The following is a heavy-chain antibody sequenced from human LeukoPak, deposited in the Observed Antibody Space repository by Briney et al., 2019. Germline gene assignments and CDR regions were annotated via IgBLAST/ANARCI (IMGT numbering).Heavy chain of an antibody. CDR3: ARQGTYYDYVWGSYRPGAFDI. CDR1: GGSISSYY. J-gene: IGHJ3*02. CDR2: IYYSGST. Sequence: SETLSLTCTVSGGSISSYYWSWIRQPPGKGLEWIGYIYYSGSTYYNPSLKSRVTISVDTSKNQFSLKLSSVAAADTALYYCARQGTYYDYVWGSYRPGAFDIWGQGTMVTVSS. D-gene: IGHD3-16*02. V-gene: IGHV4-59*08.